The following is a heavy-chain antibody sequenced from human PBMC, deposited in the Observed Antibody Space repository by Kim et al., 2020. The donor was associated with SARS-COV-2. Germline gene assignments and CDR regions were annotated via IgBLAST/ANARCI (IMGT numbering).Heavy chain of an antibody. CDR2: ISAYNGNT. D-gene: IGHD2-15*01. V-gene: IGHV1-18*01. CDR1: GYTFTSYG. Sequence: ASVKVSCKASGYTFTSYGISWVRQAPGQGLEWMGWISAYNGNTNYAQKLQGRVTMTTDTSTSTAYMELRSLRSDDTAVYYCARDGVVVVAATAERDILDGGIYYFDYWGQGTLVTVSS. J-gene: IGHJ4*02. CDR3: ARDGVVVVAATAERDILDGGIYYFDY.